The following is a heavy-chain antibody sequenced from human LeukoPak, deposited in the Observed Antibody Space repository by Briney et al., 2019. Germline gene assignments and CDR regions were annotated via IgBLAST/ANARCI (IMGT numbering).Heavy chain of an antibody. D-gene: IGHD3-10*01. CDR3: ARFNVVRGGYYFDY. Sequence: SETLSLTCAVYGGSFSGYYWSWTRQPPGKGLEWIGENNHSGSTNYNPSLKSRVTISVDTSKNQFSLKLSSVTAADTAVYYCARFNVVRGGYYFDYWGQGTLVTVSS. J-gene: IGHJ4*02. V-gene: IGHV4-34*01. CDR1: GGSFSGYY. CDR2: NNHSGST.